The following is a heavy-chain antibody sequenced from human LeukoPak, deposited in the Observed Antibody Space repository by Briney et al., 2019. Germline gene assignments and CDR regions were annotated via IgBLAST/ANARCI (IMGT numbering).Heavy chain of an antibody. CDR1: DGSISNSSFY. V-gene: IGHV4-39*01. CDR3: ARHVAAVAGRFSFDY. Sequence: PSETLSLTCTVSDGSISNSSFYWGWIRQPPGKGLEWIGNIYYSGNTYYNSSLKSRVTISVDTSKNQFSLKLSSVTAADTAVYYCARHVAAVAGRFSFDYWGQGTLVTVSS. CDR2: IYYSGNT. D-gene: IGHD6-19*01. J-gene: IGHJ4*02.